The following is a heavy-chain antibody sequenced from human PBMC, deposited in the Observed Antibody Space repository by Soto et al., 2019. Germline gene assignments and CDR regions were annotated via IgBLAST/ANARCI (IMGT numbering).Heavy chain of an antibody. D-gene: IGHD3-10*01. CDR1: GYTFPRYG. CDR3: ARDWRLWFGAHDAFDI. V-gene: IGHV1-18*01. Sequence: ASVQVSCKASGYTFPRYGVSWVRQAPGQGLEWMGRINAYNGNTNYAQKLQGRVTMTTDTSTSTAYMELRGLRSDDTAVYYCARDWRLWFGAHDAFDIWCQGTMVTVSS. J-gene: IGHJ3*02. CDR2: INAYNGNT.